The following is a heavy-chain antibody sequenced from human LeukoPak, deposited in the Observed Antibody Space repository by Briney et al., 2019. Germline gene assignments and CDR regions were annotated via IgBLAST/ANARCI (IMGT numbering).Heavy chain of an antibody. V-gene: IGHV1-8*01. Sequence: ASVKVSCKASGYTFTSYDINWVRQATGQGLEWMGWMNPNSGNTGYTQKLQGRVTMTRNTSLSTAYMELSSLRSEDTAVYYCARVSAFGGVIVLVRDAFDIWGQGTMVTVSS. CDR3: ARVSAFGGVIVLVRDAFDI. J-gene: IGHJ3*02. CDR1: GYTFTSYD. D-gene: IGHD3-16*02. CDR2: MNPNSGNT.